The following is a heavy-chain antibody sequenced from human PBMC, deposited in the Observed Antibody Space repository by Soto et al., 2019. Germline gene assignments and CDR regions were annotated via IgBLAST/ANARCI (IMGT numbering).Heavy chain of an antibody. D-gene: IGHD2-2*01. V-gene: IGHV3-43*01. CDR1: GFTFDDYT. Sequence: GGSLRLSCAASGFTFDDYTMHWVRLAPGKGLEWLSLISWDCGSPYYADSVKGRFTISRDNTNKSLYLQMNSLRTEDTAMSKCAKGDCPSYCRSNSCSIDYWGEGTLVTVTA. J-gene: IGHJ4*02. CDR2: ISWDCGSP. CDR3: AKGDCPSYCRSNSCSIDY.